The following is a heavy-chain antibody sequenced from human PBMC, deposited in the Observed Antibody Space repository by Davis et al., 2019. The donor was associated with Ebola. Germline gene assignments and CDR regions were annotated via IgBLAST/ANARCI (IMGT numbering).Heavy chain of an antibody. CDR3: AKDFTGGGSGGY. CDR2: IKTDGSLI. V-gene: IGHV3-74*01. J-gene: IGHJ4*02. Sequence: HTGGSLRLSCAASGFTFSSYWMHWVRQAPGKGLIWVSRIKTDGSLIGYGDSVQGRFTISRDNAKNTLYLEMNSLRAEDTAVYYCAKDFTGGGSGGYWGQGTLVTVSS. CDR1: GFTFSSYW. D-gene: IGHD6-19*01.